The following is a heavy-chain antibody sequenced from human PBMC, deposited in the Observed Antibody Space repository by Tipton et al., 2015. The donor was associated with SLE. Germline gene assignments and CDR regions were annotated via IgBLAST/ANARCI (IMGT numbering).Heavy chain of an antibody. CDR3: ARHFFARPFDS. V-gene: IGHV4-59*08. Sequence: TLSLTCTVSGGSISTYYWSWIRQPPGKGLEWIGYIYFSGHTNYNPSLKSRVTISVDTSKNQFSLKLSSATAADTAVYYCARHFFARPFDSWGQGTLVTVSS. J-gene: IGHJ4*02. CDR1: GGSISTYY. CDR2: IYFSGHT. D-gene: IGHD2/OR15-2a*01.